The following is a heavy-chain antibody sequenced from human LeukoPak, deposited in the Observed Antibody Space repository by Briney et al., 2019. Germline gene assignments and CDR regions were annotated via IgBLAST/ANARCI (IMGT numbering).Heavy chain of an antibody. CDR2: IYYSGST. V-gene: IGHV4-59*08. D-gene: IGHD6-6*01. Sequence: SETLSLNCTVSGGSISSYYWSWIWQPPGKGLEWIGYIYYSGSTNYNPSLKSRVTISVDTSKNQFSLKLSSVTAADTAVYYCARGVKIEYSSSSRNWYFDLWGRGTLVTVSS. CDR1: GGSISSYY. CDR3: ARGVKIEYSSSSRNWYFDL. J-gene: IGHJ2*01.